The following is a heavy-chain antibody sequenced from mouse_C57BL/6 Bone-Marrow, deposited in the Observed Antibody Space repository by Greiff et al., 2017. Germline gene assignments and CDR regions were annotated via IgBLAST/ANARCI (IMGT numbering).Heavy chain of an antibody. V-gene: IGHV1-64*01. CDR2: IHPNSGST. CDR3: ARSRGWPCFDY. CDR1: GYTFTSYW. Sequence: QVQLQQPGPELVKPGASVKLSCKASGYTFTSYWMHWVKQRPGQGLEWIGIIHPNSGSTNYNEKFQSKATLTVDKSSSTAYMQLSSLTSEYSAVDYCARSRGWPCFDYWGQGTTLTVSS. D-gene: IGHD2-3*01. J-gene: IGHJ2*01.